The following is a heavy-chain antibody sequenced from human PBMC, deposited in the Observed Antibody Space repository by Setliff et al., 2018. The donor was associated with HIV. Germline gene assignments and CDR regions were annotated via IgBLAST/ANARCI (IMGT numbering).Heavy chain of an antibody. D-gene: IGHD3-22*01. CDR2: INHSGST. CDR3: ARKFYYDSGGFYYENWYFDL. V-gene: IGHV4-34*01. Sequence: SETLSLTCAVYGESLSGYYWSWIRQPPGKGLQWIGEINHSGSTTYNPSLESRVTISIDTSKNQFSLKLNSVTAADTAMYTCARKFYYDSGGFYYENWYFDLWGRGTLVTVSS. J-gene: IGHJ2*01. CDR1: GESLSGYY.